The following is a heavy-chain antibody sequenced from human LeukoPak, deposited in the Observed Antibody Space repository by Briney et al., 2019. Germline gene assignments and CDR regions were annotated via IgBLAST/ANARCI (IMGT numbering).Heavy chain of an antibody. Sequence: SETLSLTCTVSGGSISSYYWSWIRQPPGEGLEWIGYIYYSGSTNYNPSLKSRVTISVDTSKNQFSLKLSSVTAADTAVYYCAREPYYYDSSGYIPDWGQGTLVTVSS. V-gene: IGHV4-59*01. D-gene: IGHD3-22*01. J-gene: IGHJ4*02. CDR3: AREPYYYDSSGYIPD. CDR1: GGSISSYY. CDR2: IYYSGST.